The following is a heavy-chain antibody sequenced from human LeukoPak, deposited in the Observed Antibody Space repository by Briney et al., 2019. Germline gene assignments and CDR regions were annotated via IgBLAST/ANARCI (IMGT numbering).Heavy chain of an antibody. CDR2: IYTSGST. V-gene: IGHV4-4*07. J-gene: IGHJ5*02. CDR1: GGSISSYY. D-gene: IGHD2-15*01. Sequence: SETLSLTCTVSGGSISSYYWSWIRQPAGKGLEWIGRIYTSGSTNYNPSLKSRVTMSVDTSKNQFSLKLSSVTAADTAVYYCARVRVAATLFIWFDPWGQGTLVTVSS. CDR3: ARVRVAATLFIWFDP.